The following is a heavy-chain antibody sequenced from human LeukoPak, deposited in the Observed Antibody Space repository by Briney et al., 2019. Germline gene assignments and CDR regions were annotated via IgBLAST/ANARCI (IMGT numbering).Heavy chain of an antibody. CDR2: INHSGST. CDR3: ARGAITGDAFDI. CDR1: GGSFSGYY. V-gene: IGHV4-34*01. J-gene: IGHJ3*02. D-gene: IGHD2-21*01. Sequence: SETLSLTCAVYGGSFSGYYWSWIRQPPGKGLEWIGEINHSGSTNYNPSLKSRVTISVDRSKNQFSLKLSSVTAADTAVYYCARGAITGDAFDIWGQGTMVTVSS.